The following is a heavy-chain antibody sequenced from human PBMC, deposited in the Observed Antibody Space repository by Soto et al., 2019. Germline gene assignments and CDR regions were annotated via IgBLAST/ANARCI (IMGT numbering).Heavy chain of an antibody. CDR3: ARSQGGSSSLDIYYYYYYGMDV. J-gene: IGHJ6*02. CDR2: IIAIFGTA. D-gene: IGHD2-15*01. V-gene: IGHV1-69*01. Sequence: QVQLVQSGAEVKKPGSSVKVSCKAPGGTFSSYAISWVRQAPGQGLEWMGGIIAIFGTAKYAQKFQGRVTITADEYTSTGYMELSSLRSEDTAVYYCARSQGGSSSLDIYYYYYYGMDVWGQGTTVTVSS. CDR1: GGTFSSYA.